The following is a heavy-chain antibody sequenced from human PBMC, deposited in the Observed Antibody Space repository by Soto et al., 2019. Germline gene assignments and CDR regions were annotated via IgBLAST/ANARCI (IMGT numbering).Heavy chain of an antibody. CDR1: RGPISSYY. CDR3: ARGLITGSQYSGGWYYFDA. D-gene: IGHD1-26*01. Sequence: PSETLSLTCTLSRGPISSYYWRWIRQPPGKGLKWIGYIYYIGRTNYNPSLKSRFTISVDTSKNQYSLKLSSVTAADTAVYYCARGLITGSQYSGGWYYFDAWGQGTQVT. CDR2: IYYIGRT. J-gene: IGHJ4*02. V-gene: IGHV4-59*01.